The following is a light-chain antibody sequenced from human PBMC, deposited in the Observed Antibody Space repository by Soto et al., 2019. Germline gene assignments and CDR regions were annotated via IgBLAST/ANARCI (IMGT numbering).Light chain of an antibody. CDR1: QSIDRW. Sequence: DIQMTQSPSTLSASVGDRVTITCRASQSIDRWLAWYQQKPWKAPKLLIYRASSLESGVPSRFSGSGSGTGSTLTITSLQPDDFATYDGQQYKTYTYTFAQGTKLESK. V-gene: IGKV1-5*03. CDR3: QQYKTYTYT. CDR2: RAS. J-gene: IGKJ2*01.